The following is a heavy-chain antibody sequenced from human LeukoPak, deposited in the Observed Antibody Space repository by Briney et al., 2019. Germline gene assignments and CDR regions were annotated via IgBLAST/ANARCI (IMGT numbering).Heavy chain of an antibody. CDR2: IYYSGST. D-gene: IGHD6-6*01. J-gene: IGHJ4*02. V-gene: IGHV4-59*01. Sequence: PSETLSLTCTVSGGSISSYYWSWIRQPPGKGLEWIGYIYYSGSTNYNPSLKSRVTISVDTSKNQFSQKLSSVTAADTAVYYCARDGLRSSSPFYYFDYWGQGTLVTVSS. CDR3: ARDGLRSSSPFYYFDY. CDR1: GGSISSYY.